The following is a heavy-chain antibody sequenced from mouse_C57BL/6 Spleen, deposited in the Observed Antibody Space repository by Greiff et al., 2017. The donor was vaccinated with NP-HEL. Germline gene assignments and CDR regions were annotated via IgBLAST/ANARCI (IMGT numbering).Heavy chain of an antibody. CDR3: ARNYGSSYKYFDV. CDR1: GYTFTSYW. CDR2: IDPNSGGT. V-gene: IGHV1-72*01. J-gene: IGHJ1*03. Sequence: VQLQQSGAELVKPGALVKLSCKASGYTFTSYWMHWVKQRPGRGLEWIGRIDPNSGGTKYNEKFKSKATLTVDKPSSTAYMQLSSLTSEDSAVYYCARNYGSSYKYFDVWGTGTTVTVSS. D-gene: IGHD1-1*01.